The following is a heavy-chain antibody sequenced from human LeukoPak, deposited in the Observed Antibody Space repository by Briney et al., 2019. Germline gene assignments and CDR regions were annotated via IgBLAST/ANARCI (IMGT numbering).Heavy chain of an antibody. CDR3: ARRYSSSWYWALNAFDI. D-gene: IGHD6-13*01. CDR2: IKEDEIEK. J-gene: IGHJ3*02. CDR1: GFTFSNYW. V-gene: IGHV3-7*01. Sequence: HPGGSLRLSCAASGFTFSNYWMSWVRQAPGKGLEWVANIKEDEIEKYYVDSVKGRFTISRDNAKNSLYLQMNSLRAEDTAVYHCARRYSSSWYWALNAFDIWGQGTMVTVSS.